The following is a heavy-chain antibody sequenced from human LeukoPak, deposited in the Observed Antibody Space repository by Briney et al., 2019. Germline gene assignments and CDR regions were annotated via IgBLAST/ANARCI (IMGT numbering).Heavy chain of an antibody. V-gene: IGHV5-51*01. CDR3: ARSYYDILTGYYSYYFDY. D-gene: IGHD3-9*01. CDR2: IYPGDSDT. J-gene: IGHJ4*02. Sequence: GESLEISCKGSGYSFTSYWIGWVRQMPGKGLEWMGIIYPGDSDTRYSPSFQGQVTISADKFISTAYLQWSSLKASDTAMYYCARSYYDILTGYYSYYFDYWGQGTLVTVSS. CDR1: GYSFTSYW.